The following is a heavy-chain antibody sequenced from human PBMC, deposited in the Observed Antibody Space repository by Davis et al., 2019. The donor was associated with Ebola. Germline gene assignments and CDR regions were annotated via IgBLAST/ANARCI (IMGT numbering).Heavy chain of an antibody. J-gene: IGHJ6*02. Sequence: MPGGSLRLSCAVYGGSISGYYWSWIRQPPGKGLEWIGEINHSGSTNYNPSLKSRVTISVDTSKNQFSLKLSSVTAADTAVYYCARGYCSGGSCYYGAYYYYGMDVWGQGTTVTVSS. CDR1: GGSISGYY. CDR3: ARGYCSGGSCYYGAYYYYGMDV. CDR2: INHSGST. V-gene: IGHV4-34*01. D-gene: IGHD2-15*01.